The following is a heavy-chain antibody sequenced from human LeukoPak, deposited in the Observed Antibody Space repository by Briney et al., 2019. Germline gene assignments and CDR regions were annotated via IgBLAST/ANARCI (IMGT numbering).Heavy chain of an antibody. D-gene: IGHD3-10*01. V-gene: IGHV6-1*01. CDR2: TYYRSKWYN. Sequence: SQTLSLTCAISGDSVSSNSAVWHWIRQSPSRGLEWLGRTYYRSKWYNDYAVSVRSRITIDPDTSENQFSLQLSSVTPEDTAVYYCARGSLQLWYGYWGQGTLVTVSS. J-gene: IGHJ4*02. CDR3: ARGSLQLWYGY. CDR1: GDSVSSNSAV.